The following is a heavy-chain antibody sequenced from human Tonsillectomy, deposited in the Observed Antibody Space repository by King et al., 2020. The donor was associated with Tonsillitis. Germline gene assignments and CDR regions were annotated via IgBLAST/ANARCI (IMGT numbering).Heavy chain of an antibody. V-gene: IGHV3-7*01. Sequence: VQLVESGGGLVQPGGSLRLSCAVSGFTFSRYWMSWVRQAPGKGLEWVANIKEDGSDKHYVDSVKGRFTISRDNAKNSLFLQMNSLRAEDTAVYYCATEGGRSGSGYWGQETLVTVSS. J-gene: IGHJ4*02. CDR3: ATEGGRSGSGY. CDR1: GFTFSRYW. D-gene: IGHD3-10*01. CDR2: IKEDGSDK.